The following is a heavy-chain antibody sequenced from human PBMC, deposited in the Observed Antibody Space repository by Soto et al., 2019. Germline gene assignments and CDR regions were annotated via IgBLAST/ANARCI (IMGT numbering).Heavy chain of an antibody. CDR1: GYTFTSYG. CDR3: ARDDIVVVPAAIHYYYMDV. Sequence: ASVKVSCKASGYTFTSYGTSWVRQAPGQGLEWMGWISAYNGNTNYAQKLQGRVTMTTDTSTSTAYMELRSLRSDDTAVYYCARDDIVVVPAAIHYYYMDVWGKGTTVTVSS. V-gene: IGHV1-18*01. CDR2: ISAYNGNT. J-gene: IGHJ6*03. D-gene: IGHD2-2*01.